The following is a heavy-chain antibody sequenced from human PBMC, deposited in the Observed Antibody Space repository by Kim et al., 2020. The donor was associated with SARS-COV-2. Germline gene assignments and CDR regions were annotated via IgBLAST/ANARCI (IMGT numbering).Heavy chain of an antibody. J-gene: IGHJ5*02. Sequence: ASVKVSCKASGYTFTSYDITWVRQATGQGLEWMGWMNPYSGNTGYAQKFQGRVTMTRNTSISTAYMELSSLRSEDTAVYYCARYWVDCSGGSCLTNWFDPRGQGALVTVSP. D-gene: IGHD2-15*01. CDR1: GYTFTSYD. CDR3: ARYWVDCSGGSCLTNWFDP. CDR2: MNPYSGNT. V-gene: IGHV1-8*01.